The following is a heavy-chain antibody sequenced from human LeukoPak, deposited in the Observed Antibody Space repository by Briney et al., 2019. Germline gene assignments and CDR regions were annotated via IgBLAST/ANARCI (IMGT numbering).Heavy chain of an antibody. CDR2: IHSSGST. Sequence: SETLSLTCTVSDGSISNSYGNWVRQPPGKGLEWLGYIHSSGSTNYNPSLKSRITLSIDTSKNQFSLRLTSVTSADTAVYYCAYSYDGKVVPFDCWGQGSLVTVSS. V-gene: IGHV4-4*09. CDR3: AYSYDGKVVPFDC. D-gene: IGHD4-23*01. J-gene: IGHJ4*02. CDR1: DGSISNSY.